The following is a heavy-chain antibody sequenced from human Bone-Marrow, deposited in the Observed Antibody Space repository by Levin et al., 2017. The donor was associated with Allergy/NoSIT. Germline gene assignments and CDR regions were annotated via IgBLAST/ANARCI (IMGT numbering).Heavy chain of an antibody. CDR1: GYTFTSYW. J-gene: IGHJ5*02. D-gene: IGHD3-10*01. CDR2: IDPTDSST. CDR3: AREVGRISGTYA. V-gene: IGHV5-10-1*01. Sequence: PGESLKISCQASGYTFTSYWISWVRQMPGKGLEWMGRIDPTDSSTSYSPSFQGHVTISVDKSLSTAYLQWSSLKASDTAMYYCAREVGRISGTYAWGQGTLVTVSS.